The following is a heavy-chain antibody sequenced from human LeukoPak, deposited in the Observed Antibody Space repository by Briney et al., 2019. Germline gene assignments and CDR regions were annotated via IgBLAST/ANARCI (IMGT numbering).Heavy chain of an antibody. CDR1: GYTFTSYY. CDR3: ARRSMVSSYYYAMDV. V-gene: IGHV1-46*01. Sequence: ASVKVSCKASGYTFTSYYMHGVRQAPGQGLEWMGIINPSGGSTSYAQKFQGRVTMTRDTSTSTVYMELSSLRSEDTAVYYCARRSMVSSYYYAMDVWGQGTTVTVSS. J-gene: IGHJ6*02. D-gene: IGHD5-18*01. CDR2: INPSGGST.